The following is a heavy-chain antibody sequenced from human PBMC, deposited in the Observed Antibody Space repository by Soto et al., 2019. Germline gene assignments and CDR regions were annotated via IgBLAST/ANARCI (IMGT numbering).Heavy chain of an antibody. Sequence: GASVKVSCKASGGTFSSYAISWVRQAPGQGLEWMGGIIPIFGTANYAQKFQGRVTITADESTSTAYMELSSLRSEDTAVYYCASGSGSYRVYYYYGMDVWGQGTTVTVSS. J-gene: IGHJ6*02. CDR2: IIPIFGTA. V-gene: IGHV1-69*13. CDR3: ASGSGSYRVYYYYGMDV. D-gene: IGHD3-10*01. CDR1: GGTFSSYA.